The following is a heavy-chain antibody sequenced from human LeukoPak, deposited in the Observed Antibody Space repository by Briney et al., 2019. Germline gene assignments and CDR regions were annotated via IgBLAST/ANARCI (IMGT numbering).Heavy chain of an antibody. CDR1: GFTFSSYE. Sequence: GGSLRLSCAASGFTFSSYEMNWVRQAPGKGLEWVSIISSGSGAIFSADALKGRFTISRDDAKNLLYLDMNSLRAEDTAVYYCARGHTAVTRHFDFWGQGTLVTVSS. CDR2: ISSGSGAI. J-gene: IGHJ4*02. V-gene: IGHV3-21*01. CDR3: ARGHTAVTRHFDF. D-gene: IGHD4-17*01.